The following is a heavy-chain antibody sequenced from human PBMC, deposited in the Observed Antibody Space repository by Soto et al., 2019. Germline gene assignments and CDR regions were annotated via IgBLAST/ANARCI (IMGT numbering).Heavy chain of an antibody. CDR2: ISGLDGKT. CDR1: GYTFHNHG. V-gene: IGHV1-18*04. J-gene: IGHJ4*02. CDR3: ARGFCPLAYYFDY. Sequence: ASVKVSCKASGYTFHNHGISWVRQAPGQGLEWLGWISGLDGKTKYAQRLQGRVTMTADTSTSTAYMELRSLRSDDTAVYYYARGFCPLAYYFDYLGPGTLVTVAS.